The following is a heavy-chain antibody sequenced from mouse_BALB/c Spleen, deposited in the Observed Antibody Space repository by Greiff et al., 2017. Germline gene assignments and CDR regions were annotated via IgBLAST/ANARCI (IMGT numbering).Heavy chain of an antibody. D-gene: IGHD3-1*01. Sequence: VMLVESGPGLVAPSQSLSITCTVSGFSLTDYGVSWIRQPPGKGLEWLGVIWGGGSTYYNSALKSRLSISKDNSKSQVFLKMNSLQTDDTAMYYCAITYSSGYVGYAMDYWGQGTSVTVSS. CDR2: IWGGGST. CDR3: AITYSSGYVGYAMDY. CDR1: GFSLTDYG. J-gene: IGHJ4*01. V-gene: IGHV2-6-5*01.